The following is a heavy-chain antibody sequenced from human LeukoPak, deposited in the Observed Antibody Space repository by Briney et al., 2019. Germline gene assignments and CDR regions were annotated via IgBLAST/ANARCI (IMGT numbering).Heavy chain of an antibody. Sequence: GGSLRLSCTESVFSFNFYAMDWVRQPPGKGLEWVAFIQNDGSSKFYADSVKGRFTVSRDDSKKTFYLQMDSLRPDDTAVYYCARGINHAFDSWGQGTLVTVSS. D-gene: IGHD1-14*01. CDR3: ARGINHAFDS. CDR2: IQNDGSSK. V-gene: IGHV3-30*02. CDR1: VFSFNFYA. J-gene: IGHJ4*02.